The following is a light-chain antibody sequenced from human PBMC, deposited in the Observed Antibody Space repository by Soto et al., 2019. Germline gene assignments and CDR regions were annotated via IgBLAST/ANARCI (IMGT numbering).Light chain of an antibody. Sequence: SVLPQPPSASGSPGQSVTISCTGTKSDIGVYDFVSWYQHHPGKAPRLIIYEVVQRPSGVPDRFSGSKSGNTASLTVSGLQAADEADYFCKSYAGSNTYVFGSGTRSPS. CDR1: KSDIGVYDF. V-gene: IGLV2-8*01. CDR3: KSYAGSNTYV. J-gene: IGLJ1*01. CDR2: EVV.